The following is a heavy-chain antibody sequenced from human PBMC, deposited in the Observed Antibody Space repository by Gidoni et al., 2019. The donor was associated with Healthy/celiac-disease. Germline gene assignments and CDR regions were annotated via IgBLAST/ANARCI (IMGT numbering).Heavy chain of an antibody. CDR3: AKDVDGGYAQKYYYYGMDV. J-gene: IGHJ6*02. CDR1: GFTFSSYG. CDR2: ISYDGSNK. V-gene: IGHV3-30*18. D-gene: IGHD5-12*01. Sequence: QVQLVESGGGVVQPGRSLRLSCAASGFTFSSYGMHWVRQAPGKGLEWVAVISYDGSNKYYADSVKGRFTISRDNSKNTLYLQMNSLRAEDTAVYYCAKDVDGGYAQKYYYYGMDVWGQGTTVTVSS.